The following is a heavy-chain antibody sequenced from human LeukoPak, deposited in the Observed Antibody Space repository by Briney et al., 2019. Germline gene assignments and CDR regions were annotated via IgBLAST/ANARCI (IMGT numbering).Heavy chain of an antibody. D-gene: IGHD3-10*01. CDR2: ISYDGGNK. J-gene: IGHJ3*02. CDR3: AKDLRRRYYFGSGSRGGTFDI. CDR1: GFTFSSYG. Sequence: GGSLRLSCAASGFTFSSYGTHWVRQAPGKGLEWVAVISYDGGNKYYADSVRGRFTISRDNSKNTLYLQMNSLRAEDTAVYYCAKDLRRRYYFGSGSRGGTFDIWGQGTMVTVSS. V-gene: IGHV3-30*18.